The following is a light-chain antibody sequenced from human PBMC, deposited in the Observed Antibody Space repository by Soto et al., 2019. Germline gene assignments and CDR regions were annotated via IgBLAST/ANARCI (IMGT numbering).Light chain of an antibody. V-gene: IGKV1-9*01. CDR2: TAS. Sequence: DIQLTQSPSFLSASVGDRVTITCRASRGISSYLAWYQQKPGKAPKFLIYTASTLQSGVPSRFSGSGSGTEFTLTINSLQPEDFATYYCQQLNSYPITFGQGTRLEIK. CDR3: QQLNSYPIT. CDR1: RGISSY. J-gene: IGKJ5*01.